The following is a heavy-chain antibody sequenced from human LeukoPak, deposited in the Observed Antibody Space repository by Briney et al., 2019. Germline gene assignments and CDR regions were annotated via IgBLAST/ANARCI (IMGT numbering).Heavy chain of an antibody. CDR3: ARGRLLWFGELLEYNWFDP. J-gene: IGHJ5*02. CDR1: GYTFTSYD. CDR2: MNPNSGNT. Sequence: ASVKVSCKASGYTFTSYDINWVRQATGQGLEWMGWMNPNSGNTGYAQKFQGRVTMTRNTSISTAYMELSSLRSEDTAVYYCARGRLLWFGELLEYNWFDPWGQGTLVTVSS. V-gene: IGHV1-8*01. D-gene: IGHD3-10*01.